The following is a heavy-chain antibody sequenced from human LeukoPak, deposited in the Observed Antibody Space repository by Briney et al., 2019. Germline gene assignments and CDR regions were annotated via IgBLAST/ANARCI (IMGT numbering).Heavy chain of an antibody. CDR2: MSGSGGST. J-gene: IGHJ4*02. V-gene: IGHV3-23*01. CDR1: GFTFSSYA. D-gene: IGHD1-7*01. CDR3: AKDERNWNYNLASQTYD. Sequence: GGSLSLSCAASGFTFSSYAMSWVRQAPGKGLEWVSAMSGSGGSTYYADSVKGRFTISRDNSKNTLYLQMNSLRAEDTAVYYCAKDERNWNYNLASQTYDWGQGTLVTVSS.